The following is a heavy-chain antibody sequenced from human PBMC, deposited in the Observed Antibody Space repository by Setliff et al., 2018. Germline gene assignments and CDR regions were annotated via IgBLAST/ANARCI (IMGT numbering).Heavy chain of an antibody. J-gene: IGHJ4*02. CDR1: GFTFTSYS. Sequence: GGSLRLSCAASGFTFTSYSMNWVRQTPGKGLEWVSSISPSSSDMYYADSVKGRFTITRDNAKSSLYLQLKSRRAKDTAAYYCARRYSSGYYHEDYFEYGGQGTLVTVSS. CDR3: ARRYSSGYYHEDYFEY. CDR2: ISPSSSDM. D-gene: IGHD3-22*01. V-gene: IGHV3-21*01.